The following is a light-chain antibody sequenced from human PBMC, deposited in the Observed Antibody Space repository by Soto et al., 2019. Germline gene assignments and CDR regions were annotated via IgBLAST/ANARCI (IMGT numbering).Light chain of an antibody. CDR1: QSISNW. CDR2: KAS. Sequence: DITMTQSPSTLSASVGDRVTITCRASQSISNWLGWYQQKPGKAPKVLIYKASSLESGVPSRFSGSGYGTEFTLTVSSLQPDDFATYYCQQYHSYWTFGQGTKVDI. V-gene: IGKV1-5*03. CDR3: QQYHSYWT. J-gene: IGKJ1*01.